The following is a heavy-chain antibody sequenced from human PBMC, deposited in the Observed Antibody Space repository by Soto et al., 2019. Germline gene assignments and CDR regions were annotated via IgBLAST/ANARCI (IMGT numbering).Heavy chain of an antibody. V-gene: IGHV1-69*01. CDR2: IVPMFGTS. J-gene: IGHJ4*02. Sequence: QERLVKSGAEVRKPGSSVKVSCKVTGGTSTRYAINWVRQAPGQGLEWMGGIVPMFGTSKYAQKFQGRVTITADPSTNIAYMELRSLRSEDTAVYYCNRCSEYYVWSGYLWGQGTLVSVSS. D-gene: IGHD3-3*01. CDR3: NRCSEYYVWSGYL. CDR1: GGTSTRYA.